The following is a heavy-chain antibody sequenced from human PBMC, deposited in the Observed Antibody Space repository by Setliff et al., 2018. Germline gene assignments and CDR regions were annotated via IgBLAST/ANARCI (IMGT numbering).Heavy chain of an antibody. CDR1: GGSISSYY. CDR3: ARGNNWEPDAFDV. Sequence: SETLSLTCTVSGGSISSYYWSWIRQPPGKGLEWIAYIYYSGSTNYNPSLKSRVTISVDTSKNQFSLKLSSVTAADTAVYYYARGNNWEPDAFDVWGQGTMVTVSS. D-gene: IGHD1-20*01. V-gene: IGHV4-59*01. J-gene: IGHJ3*01. CDR2: IYYSGST.